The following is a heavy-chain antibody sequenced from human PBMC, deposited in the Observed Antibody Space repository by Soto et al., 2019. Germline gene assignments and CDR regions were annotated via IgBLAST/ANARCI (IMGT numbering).Heavy chain of an antibody. V-gene: IGHV3-30*18. CDR2: ISYDGSNK. CDR1: GFTFSSYG. D-gene: IGHD6-19*01. Sequence: QVQLVESGGGVVQPGRSLRLSCAASGFTFSSYGMHWVRQAPGKGLEWVAVISYDGSNKYYADSVKGRFTISRDNSKNTLYLQMNSLRAEATAVYYCAKGGIAVASHHDYWGQGTLVTVSS. J-gene: IGHJ4*02. CDR3: AKGGIAVASHHDY.